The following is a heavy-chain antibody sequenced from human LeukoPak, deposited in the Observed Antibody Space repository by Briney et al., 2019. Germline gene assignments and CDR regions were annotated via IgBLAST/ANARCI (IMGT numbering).Heavy chain of an antibody. CDR1: GFTFSSYA. V-gene: IGHV3-23*01. CDR2: ISGSGTDT. D-gene: IGHD2-15*01. Sequence: PGGSLRLSCGGSGFTFSSYAMSWVRQAPGKGLEWVSAISGSGTDTFYANSVKGRFTISRDNPKNTLYLQMNSLRAEDTAVYYCAKGGGSSWDSPSDYWGQGTLVTVSS. J-gene: IGHJ4*02. CDR3: AKGGGSSWDSPSDY.